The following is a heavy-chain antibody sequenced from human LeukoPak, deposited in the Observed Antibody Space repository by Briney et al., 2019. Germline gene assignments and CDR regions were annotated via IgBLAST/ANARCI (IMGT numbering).Heavy chain of an antibody. CDR3: ARAKGYDFWSGYPGIYYMDV. J-gene: IGHJ6*03. V-gene: IGHV4-59*01. Sequence: SETLSLTGTVTGGSISSYYWSWIRQPPRKGLEWIGYIYYSGSTNYNPPLRSRDTISVDTSKNQFSLKLSPVTAADTAVYYCARAKGYDFWSGYPGIYYMDVWGKGTTVTVSS. CDR1: GGSISSYY. CDR2: IYYSGST. D-gene: IGHD3-3*01.